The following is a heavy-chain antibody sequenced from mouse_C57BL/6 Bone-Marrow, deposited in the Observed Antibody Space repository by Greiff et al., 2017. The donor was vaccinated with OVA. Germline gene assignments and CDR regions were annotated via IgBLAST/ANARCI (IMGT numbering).Heavy chain of an antibody. CDR2: IDPNSGGT. CDR3: ARFQVYYYGSSPWFAY. D-gene: IGHD1-1*01. J-gene: IGHJ3*01. V-gene: IGHV1-72*01. Sequence: KESCKASGYTFTSYWMHWVKQRPGRGLEWIGRIDPNSGGTKYNEKFKSKATLTVDKPSSTAYMQLSSLTSEDSAVYYCARFQVYYYGSSPWFAYWGQGTLVTVSA. CDR1: GYTFTSYW.